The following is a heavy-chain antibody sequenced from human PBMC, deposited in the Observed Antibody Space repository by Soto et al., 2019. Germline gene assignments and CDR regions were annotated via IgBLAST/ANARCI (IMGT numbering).Heavy chain of an antibody. V-gene: IGHV3-30-3*01. Sequence: QVQLVESGGGVVQPGRSLRLSCAASGFTFSSYAMHWVRQAPGKGLEWVAVISYDGSNKYYADSVKGRFTISRDNSXNXLXXQMNSLRAEDTAVYYCARDLDWAGIAAAGTFWFDPWGQGTLVTVSS. D-gene: IGHD6-13*01. CDR3: ARDLDWAGIAAAGTFWFDP. CDR2: ISYDGSNK. CDR1: GFTFSSYA. J-gene: IGHJ5*02.